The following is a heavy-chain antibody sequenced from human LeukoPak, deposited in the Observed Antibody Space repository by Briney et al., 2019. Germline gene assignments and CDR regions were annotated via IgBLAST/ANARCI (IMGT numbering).Heavy chain of an antibody. J-gene: IGHJ4*02. CDR1: GFIFSDYY. CDR2: ISRGGTTI. D-gene: IGHD3-10*01. CDR3: AGVDYYGSGKPFEY. Sequence: GGSLRLSCAASGFIFSDYYMSWFHQAPGKGLEWVSYISRGGTTIYYADSVKGRFTISRDNAKNSVNLQMSSLRAEDTAVYYCAGVDYYGSGKPFEYWGQGTLVAVSS. V-gene: IGHV3-11*01.